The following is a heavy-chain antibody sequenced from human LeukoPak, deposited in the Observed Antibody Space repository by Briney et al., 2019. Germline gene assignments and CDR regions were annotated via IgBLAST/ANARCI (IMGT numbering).Heavy chain of an antibody. V-gene: IGHV4-34*01. J-gene: IGHJ3*02. CDR2: INHSGST. D-gene: IGHD3-10*01. Sequence: PSETLSLTCAVYGGSFSDYYWSWIRQPPGKGLEWIGEINHSGSTNYNPSLKSRVTISVDTSKNQFSLKLSSVTAADTAVYYCAKGGTMVRGVRTTRAFDIWGQGTMVTVSS. CDR3: AKGGTMVRGVRTTRAFDI. CDR1: GGSFSDYY.